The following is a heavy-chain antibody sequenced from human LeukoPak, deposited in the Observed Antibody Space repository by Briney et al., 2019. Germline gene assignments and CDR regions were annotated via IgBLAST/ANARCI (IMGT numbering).Heavy chain of an antibody. V-gene: IGHV4-31*03. CDR1: GGSISSGGYY. D-gene: IGHD3-9*01. CDR2: IYYSGST. J-gene: IGHJ5*02. Sequence: PSETLSLTCTVSGGSISSGGYYWSWIRQHPGKGLEWIGYIYYSGSTYYNPSLKSRVTISVDTSKNQFSLKLSSVTAADTAVYYCARGHQRRVLRYFDWLSKGPNWFDPWGQGTLVTVSS. CDR3: ARGHQRRVLRYFDWLSKGPNWFDP.